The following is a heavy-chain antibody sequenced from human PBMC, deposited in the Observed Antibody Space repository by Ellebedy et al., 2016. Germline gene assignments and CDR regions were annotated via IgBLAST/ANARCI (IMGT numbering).Heavy chain of an antibody. V-gene: IGHV1-18*04. D-gene: IGHD2-21*02. J-gene: IGHJ6*03. CDR2: ISAYNGNT. Sequence: ASVKVSXXASGYTFTSNGISWVRQAPGQGLEWMGWISAYNGNTNYAQKLQDRVTMTTDTSTTTAYMELRSLRSDDTAVYYCARVGDTFHVDYYMDVWGKGTTVTVSS. CDR3: ARVGDTFHVDYYMDV. CDR1: GYTFTSNG.